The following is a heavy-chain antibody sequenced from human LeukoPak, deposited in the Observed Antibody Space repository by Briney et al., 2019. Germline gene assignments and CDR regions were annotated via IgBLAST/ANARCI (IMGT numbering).Heavy chain of an antibody. CDR2: IYTSGST. V-gene: IGHV4-4*07. Sequence: SETLSLTCTVSGGSISSYYWSWIRQPAGKGLEWIGRIYTSGSTNYNPSLKSRVTMSVDTSKNQFSLKLSSVTAADTAVYYCAREQSAELPAYYYYYYMDVWGKGTTVTVSS. CDR1: GGSISSYY. D-gene: IGHD1-7*01. J-gene: IGHJ6*03. CDR3: AREQSAELPAYYYYYYMDV.